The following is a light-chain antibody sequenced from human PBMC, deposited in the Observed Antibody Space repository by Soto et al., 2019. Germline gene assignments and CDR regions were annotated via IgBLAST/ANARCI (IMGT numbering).Light chain of an antibody. CDR2: GAS. CDR1: QSVSSSY. Sequence: EIVLTQSPGTLSLSPGERATLSCRASQSVSSSYLAWHQQKPGQAPRLLIYGASSRATGIPDSFSGSGSGTDFTLTSSRLEPEDLAVYSCQPYGRSPLTFGQGTKVEIK. CDR3: QPYGRSPLT. V-gene: IGKV3-20*01. J-gene: IGKJ1*01.